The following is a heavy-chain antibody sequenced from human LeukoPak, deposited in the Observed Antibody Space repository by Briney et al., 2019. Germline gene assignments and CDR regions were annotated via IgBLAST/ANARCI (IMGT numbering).Heavy chain of an antibody. CDR1: GFTVSSNY. D-gene: IGHD1-26*01. V-gene: IGHV3-48*01. J-gene: IGHJ4*02. CDR2: ITSTSDTI. CDR3: ASFPWDLRPT. Sequence: GGSLRLSCAASGFTVSSNYMSWVRQAPGKGLEWLSYITSTSDTIYYADSVKGRFTISRDNAKNSLYLQMNSPRAEDTAVYYCASFPWDLRPTWGQGTLVSVAS.